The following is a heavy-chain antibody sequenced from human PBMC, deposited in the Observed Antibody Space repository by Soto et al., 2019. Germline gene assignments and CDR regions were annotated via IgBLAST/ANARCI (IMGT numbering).Heavy chain of an antibody. J-gene: IGHJ6*02. V-gene: IGHV3-21*01. CDR2: ISSSSSYI. CDR1: GFTFSSYS. Sequence: ILSCAASGFTFSSYSMNWVRQAPGKGLEWVSSISSSSSYIYYADSVKGRFTISRDNAKNSLYLQMNSLRAEDTAVYYCARDLGGGYYYYYGMDVWGQGTTVTVYS. D-gene: IGHD2-15*01. CDR3: ARDLGGGYYYYYGMDV.